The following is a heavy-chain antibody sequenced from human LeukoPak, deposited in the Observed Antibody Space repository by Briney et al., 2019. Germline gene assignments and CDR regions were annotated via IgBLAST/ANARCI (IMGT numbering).Heavy chain of an antibody. CDR3: ARDRASSWYQNWFDP. J-gene: IGHJ5*02. Sequence: PSETLSLTCTVSGGSISSSSYYWGWIRQPPGKGLEWIGSIYYSGSTYYNPSLKSRVTISVDTSKNQFSLKLSSVTAADTAVYYCARDRASSWYQNWFDPWGQGTLVTVSS. CDR2: IYYSGST. D-gene: IGHD6-13*01. CDR1: GGSISSSSYY. V-gene: IGHV4-39*07.